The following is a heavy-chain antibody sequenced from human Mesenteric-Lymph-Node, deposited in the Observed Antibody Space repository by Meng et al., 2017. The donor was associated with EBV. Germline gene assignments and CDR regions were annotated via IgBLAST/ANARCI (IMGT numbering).Heavy chain of an antibody. CDR1: GYTFTYYG. Sequence: QVQLVQSGAEVKRPGASVKVSCKAAGYTFTYYGIMWVRQAPGKGLEWMGWISPHSGDTKYTQNFGGRVTMTADSSTRTAYMELRALRSDDTAVYYCARGDYDVLTGQGWFDPRGQGTLVTVSS. V-gene: IGHV1-18*01. J-gene: IGHJ5*02. CDR2: ISPHSGDT. D-gene: IGHD3-9*01. CDR3: ARGDYDVLTGQGWFDP.